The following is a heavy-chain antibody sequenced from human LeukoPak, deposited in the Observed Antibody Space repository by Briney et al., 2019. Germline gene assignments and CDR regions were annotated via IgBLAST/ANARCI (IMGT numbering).Heavy chain of an antibody. D-gene: IGHD6-13*01. V-gene: IGHV3-7*01. CDR1: GCTFSSYW. Sequence: GGSLRLSCAVSGCTFSSYWMYWVRQAPGKGLEWVANINQDGSEKFYVDSLKGRFTISRDNAKNSLYLQMNSLRAEDTALYYCARQTAAATVHAFHIWGQGTVVTVSS. J-gene: IGHJ3*02. CDR3: ARQTAAATVHAFHI. CDR2: INQDGSEK.